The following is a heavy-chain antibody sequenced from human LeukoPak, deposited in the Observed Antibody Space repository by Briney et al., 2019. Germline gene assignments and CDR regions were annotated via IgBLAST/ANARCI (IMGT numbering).Heavy chain of an antibody. CDR3: AKWTRTTLFRGDRARFDS. CDR1: GFIFNDYA. V-gene: IGHV3-23*01. J-gene: IGHJ4*02. CDR2: ISASGGKT. D-gene: IGHD3-10*01. Sequence: PGGSLRLSCAASGFIFNDYAMSWVRQVPGKGLECVSVISASGGKTYYADSVKGRFTISRDTSKTTLSLQMNSLRVEDSAVYYCAKWTRTTLFRGDRARFDSWGQGTLVTVSS.